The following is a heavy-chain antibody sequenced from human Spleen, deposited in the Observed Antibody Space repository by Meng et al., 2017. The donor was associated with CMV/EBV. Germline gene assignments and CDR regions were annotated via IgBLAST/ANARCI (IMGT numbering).Heavy chain of an antibody. CDR1: GYSFTSYW. CDR2: IYPGDSDT. D-gene: IGHD3-10*01. V-gene: IGHV5-51*01. CDR3: ARLPMVRGVIGWFDP. J-gene: IGHJ5*02. Sequence: GESLKISCQGSGYSFTSYWIGWVRQLPGKGLEWMGIIYPGDSDTRYSPSFQGQVTISADKSISTTYLQWGSLKASDTAMYYCARLPMVRGVIGWFDPWGQGTLVTVSS.